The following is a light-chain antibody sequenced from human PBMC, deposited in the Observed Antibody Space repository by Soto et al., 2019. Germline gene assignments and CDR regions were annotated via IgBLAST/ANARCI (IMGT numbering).Light chain of an antibody. Sequence: EIFLTQSPATLSLSPWERATLSCRASQSVSSYLAWYQQKPGQAPRLLIYDASKRATDIPDRFIGSGSGTDFTLTISSLEPEDFAVYYCHQRSNWPPFTFGGGTRVDIK. CDR3: HQRSNWPPFT. CDR1: QSVSSY. CDR2: DAS. V-gene: IGKV3-11*01. J-gene: IGKJ4*01.